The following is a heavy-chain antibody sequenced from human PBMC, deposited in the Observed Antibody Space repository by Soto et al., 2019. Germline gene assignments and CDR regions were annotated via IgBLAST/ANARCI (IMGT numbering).Heavy chain of an antibody. CDR3: AKDQPSNGWPAFDH. Sequence: EVQLLESGGGLVQPGGSLRLSCTASGFNFNYYAMSWVRQAPGKWLEWVSSIDAAGNTYHADSVKGRFTISSDRSKNTLYLHMNSFRDDDTATYYCAKDQPSNGWPAFDHWGQGTLVTVSS. J-gene: IGHJ4*02. D-gene: IGHD6-19*01. V-gene: IGHV3-23*01. CDR1: GFNFNYYA. CDR2: IDAAGNT.